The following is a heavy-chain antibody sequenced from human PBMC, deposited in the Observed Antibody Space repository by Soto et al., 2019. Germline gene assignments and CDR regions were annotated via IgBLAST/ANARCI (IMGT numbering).Heavy chain of an antibody. D-gene: IGHD3-10*01. V-gene: IGHV5-51*01. CDR1: GYSFTSYW. CDR3: ASSGPDGSGSYDYFDY. CDR2: IYPGDSDT. J-gene: IGHJ4*02. Sequence: PGESLKISCKGSGYSFTSYWIGWVRQMPGKGLEWMGIIYPGDSDTRYSPSFQGQVTISADKSISTAYLQWSSLKASDTAMYYCASSGPDGSGSYDYFDYWGQGTLVTVSS.